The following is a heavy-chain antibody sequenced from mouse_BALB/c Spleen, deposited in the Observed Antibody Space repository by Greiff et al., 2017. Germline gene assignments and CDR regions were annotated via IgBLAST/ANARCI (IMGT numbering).Heavy chain of an antibody. CDR1: GYTFTDYN. J-gene: IGHJ1*01. CDR3: ARGTFITTAYWYFDV. Sequence: EVQLQQSGPELVKPGASVKISCKASGYTFTDYNMHWVKQSHGKSLEWIGYIYPYNGGTGYNQKFKSKATLTVDNSSSTAYMELRSLTSEDSAVYYCARGTFITTAYWYFDVWGAGTTVTVSS. CDR2: IYPYNGGT. V-gene: IGHV1S29*02. D-gene: IGHD1-2*01.